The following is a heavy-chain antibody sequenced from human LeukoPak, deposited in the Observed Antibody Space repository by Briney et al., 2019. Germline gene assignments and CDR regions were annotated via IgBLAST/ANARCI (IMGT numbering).Heavy chain of an antibody. CDR3: ARGGLAQGSGSYSYYYYYMDV. Sequence: ASVKVSCKASGYTFTGYYMHWVRQAPGQGLEWMGWINPNSGGTNYAQKFQGRVTMTRDTSISTAYMELSSLRSEDTAVYYCARGGLAQGSGSYSYYYYYMDVWGKGTTVTVSS. V-gene: IGHV1-2*02. D-gene: IGHD3-10*01. J-gene: IGHJ6*03. CDR2: INPNSGGT. CDR1: GYTFTGYY.